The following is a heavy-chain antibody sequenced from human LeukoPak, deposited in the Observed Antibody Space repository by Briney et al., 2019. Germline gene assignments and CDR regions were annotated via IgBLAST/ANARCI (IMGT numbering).Heavy chain of an antibody. J-gene: IGHJ4*02. V-gene: IGHV1-69*06. CDR2: IIPIFGTA. Sequence: SVKVSCKASGGTFSSYAISWVRQAPGQGLEWMGGIIPIFGTANYAQKFQGRVTITADKSTSTAYMELSSLRSEDTAVYYCARDSVDTAMGPFDYWSQGTLVTVSS. CDR3: ARDSVDTAMGPFDY. D-gene: IGHD5-18*01. CDR1: GGTFSSYA.